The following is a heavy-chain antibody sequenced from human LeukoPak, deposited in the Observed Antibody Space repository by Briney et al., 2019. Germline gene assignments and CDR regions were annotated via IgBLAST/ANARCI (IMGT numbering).Heavy chain of an antibody. Sequence: GGSLRLSCAASGFTFSSYGMHWVRQAPGEGLEWVAVISYDGSNKYYADPVKGRFTISRDNSKNTLYLQMNSLRAEDTAVYYCAKDITMIVGAPWFDPWGQGTLVTVSS. J-gene: IGHJ5*02. V-gene: IGHV3-30*18. CDR3: AKDITMIVGAPWFDP. CDR1: GFTFSSYG. D-gene: IGHD3-22*01. CDR2: ISYDGSNK.